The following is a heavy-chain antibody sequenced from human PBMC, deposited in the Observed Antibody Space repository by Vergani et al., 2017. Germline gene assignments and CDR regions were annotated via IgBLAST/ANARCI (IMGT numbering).Heavy chain of an antibody. D-gene: IGHD3-16*01. CDR3: ASGYYGRGDY. V-gene: IGHV4-61*02. CDR2: IYTTGST. J-gene: IGHJ4*02. Sequence: QVQLQESGPGLVKPSQTLSLICSVSGDSITSSTYYWSWTRQPAGKGLEYIGRIYTTGSTNYNPSLKSRVTISVDTSKNQFSLNLSSVTAADTAMYYGASGYYGRGDYWGQGTLVTVSS. CDR1: GDSITSSTYY.